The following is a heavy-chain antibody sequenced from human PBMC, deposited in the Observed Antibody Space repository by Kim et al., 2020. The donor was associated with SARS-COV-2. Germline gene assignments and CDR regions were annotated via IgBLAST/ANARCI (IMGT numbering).Heavy chain of an antibody. Sequence: NDYVVSLNSRITINPDTSKNQFSLQLKSVTPEDTAVYYCVRGASSSWFDPWGQGTLVTVSS. D-gene: IGHD6-13*01. CDR2: N. V-gene: IGHV6-1*01. J-gene: IGHJ5*02. CDR3: VRGASSSWFDP.